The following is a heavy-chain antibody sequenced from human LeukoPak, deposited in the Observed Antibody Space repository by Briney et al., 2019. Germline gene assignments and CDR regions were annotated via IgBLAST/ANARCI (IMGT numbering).Heavy chain of an antibody. CDR3: ARETGIAAGTDYYGMDV. CDR1: GGSISSSSYY. V-gene: IGHV4-39*07. Sequence: SETLSLTCTVSGGSISSSSYYWGWIRQPPGKGLEWIVSIYYSGSTYYNPSLKSRVTISVDTSRNQFSLKLSSVTAADTAVCYCARETGIAAGTDYYGMDVWGQGTTVTVSS. D-gene: IGHD6-13*01. CDR2: IYYSGST. J-gene: IGHJ6*02.